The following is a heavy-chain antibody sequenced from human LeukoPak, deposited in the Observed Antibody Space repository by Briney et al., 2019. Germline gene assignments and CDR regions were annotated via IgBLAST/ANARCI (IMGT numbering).Heavy chain of an antibody. Sequence: GGSLRLSCAASGFTFSSYWMSWVRQAPGKGLEWVANIKQDGSERYYVDSVKGRFTISRDNAKNSLYPQMISLRVEDTAVYYCARRSGHYYDSSGYYHENAFDIWGQGTMVTVSS. V-gene: IGHV3-7*01. CDR2: IKQDGSER. D-gene: IGHD3-22*01. J-gene: IGHJ3*02. CDR1: GFTFSSYW. CDR3: ARRSGHYYDSSGYYHENAFDI.